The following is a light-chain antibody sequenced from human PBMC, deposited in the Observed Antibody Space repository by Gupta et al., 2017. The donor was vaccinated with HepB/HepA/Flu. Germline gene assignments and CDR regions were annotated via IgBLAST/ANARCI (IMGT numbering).Light chain of an antibody. V-gene: IGLV7-46*01. Sequence: VVPQEPSLTVSPGWPVTVTCDYTTGGFTSGHYPYWPQQKPGQAHKTLIYDTNKTHAGTPARFSGSLRGGKAALTLSGAQPEDEAEYHGLFFVSGGRVVFGGGTKVTVL. CDR2: DTN. CDR1: TGGFTSGHY. J-gene: IGLJ2*01. CDR3: LFFVSGGRVV.